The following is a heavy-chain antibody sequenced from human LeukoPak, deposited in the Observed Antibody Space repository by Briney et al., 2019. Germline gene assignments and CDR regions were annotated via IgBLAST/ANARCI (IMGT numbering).Heavy chain of an antibody. D-gene: IGHD3-22*01. CDR2: IYTSGST. V-gene: IGHV4-4*09. Sequence: SETLSLTCAVSDDSFSSHYWSWIRQPPGKGLEWIGYIYTSGSTNYNPSLKSRVTISVDTSKNQFSLKLSSVTAADTAVYYCARPMGGDSSGLSSWGVDAFDIWGQGTMVTVSS. CDR3: ARPMGGDSSGLSSWGVDAFDI. J-gene: IGHJ3*02. CDR1: DDSFSSHY.